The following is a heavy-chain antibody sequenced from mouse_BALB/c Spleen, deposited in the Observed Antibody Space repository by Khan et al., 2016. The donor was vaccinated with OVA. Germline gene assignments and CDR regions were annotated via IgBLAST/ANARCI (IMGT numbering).Heavy chain of an antibody. J-gene: IGHJ2*01. CDR2: ISYSGNT. V-gene: IGHV3-2*02. D-gene: IGHD1-3*01. CDR1: GYSITSDYA. CDR3: ERISGGDFDY. Sequence: VQLKQSGPGLVKPSQSLSLTCTVTGYSITSDYAWNWIRHFPGNKLEWMGYISYSGNTKYNPSLKSRISITRDTSKNQFFLQLNSVTIEDTATYYYERISGGDFDYWGQGTTLTVSS.